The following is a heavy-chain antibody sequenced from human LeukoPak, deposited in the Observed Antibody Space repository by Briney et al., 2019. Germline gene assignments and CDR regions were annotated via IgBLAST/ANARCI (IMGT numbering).Heavy chain of an antibody. CDR1: GYTFTGYY. Sequence: ASVKVSCKASGYTFTGYYMHWGRQAPGQGLEWMGWINPNSGGTNYAQKFQGRVTMTRDTSISTAYMELSRLRSDDTAVYYCARVEYSSSSAFDYWGQGTLVTVSS. V-gene: IGHV1-2*02. CDR3: ARVEYSSSSAFDY. D-gene: IGHD6-6*01. J-gene: IGHJ4*02. CDR2: INPNSGGT.